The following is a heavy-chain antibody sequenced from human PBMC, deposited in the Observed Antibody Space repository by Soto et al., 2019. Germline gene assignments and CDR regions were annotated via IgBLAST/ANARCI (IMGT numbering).Heavy chain of an antibody. CDR1: GGSISSGGYY. CDR3: ARDLGSSWPLQGY. Sequence: SETLSLTCTVSGGSISSGGYYWSWIRQHPGKGLEWIGYIYYSGSTYYNPSLKSRVTISVDTSKNQLSLKLSSVTAADTAVYYCARDLGSSWPLQGYWGQGTLVTVSS. CDR2: IYYSGST. J-gene: IGHJ4*02. V-gene: IGHV4-31*03. D-gene: IGHD6-13*01.